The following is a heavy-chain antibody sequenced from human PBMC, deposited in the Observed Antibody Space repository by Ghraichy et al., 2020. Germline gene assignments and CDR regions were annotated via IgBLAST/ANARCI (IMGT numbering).Heavy chain of an antibody. Sequence: GGSLRLSCEASGFTFSSYAMHWVRQAPGKGLEWVAVISYDGSNKYYADSVKGRFTISRDNSKNTLYLQMNSLRAEDTAVYYCARGPSYSDSSGYLWGDYWGQGTRVNVSS. D-gene: IGHD3-22*01. V-gene: IGHV3-30-3*01. CDR3: ARGPSYSDSSGYLWGDY. CDR1: GFTFSSYA. J-gene: IGHJ4*02. CDR2: ISYDGSNK.